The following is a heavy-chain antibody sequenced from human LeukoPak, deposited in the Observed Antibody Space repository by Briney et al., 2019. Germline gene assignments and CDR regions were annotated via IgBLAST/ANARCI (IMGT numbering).Heavy chain of an antibody. V-gene: IGHV1-2*07. Sequence: ASVTVSCKPSGYTFTSYGLSWVRQAPGQGLEWMGWINPNSGGTNYAHKLQGRVTMTRDTSISTAYMELSRLRSDDTAVYYCARVHYYDSSGYDDAFDIWGQGTMVTVSS. J-gene: IGHJ3*02. CDR3: ARVHYYDSSGYDDAFDI. D-gene: IGHD3-22*01. CDR1: GYTFTSYG. CDR2: INPNSGGT.